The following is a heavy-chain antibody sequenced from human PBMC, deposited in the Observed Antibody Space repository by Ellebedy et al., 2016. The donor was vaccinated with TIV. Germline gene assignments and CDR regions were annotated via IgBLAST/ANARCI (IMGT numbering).Heavy chain of an antibody. CDR1: GFTFSSNW. CDR3: ARDGGTTTPLDY. J-gene: IGHJ4*02. D-gene: IGHD1-26*01. V-gene: IGHV3-7*01. Sequence: GESLKISCAASGFTFSSNWMSWVRQTPGKGLEWVAYIKQDGSEKYYVDSVKGRFTISRDNAKNSLYLQMDGLRTDDTAVYYCARDGGTTTPLDYWGQGTLVTVSS. CDR2: IKQDGSEK.